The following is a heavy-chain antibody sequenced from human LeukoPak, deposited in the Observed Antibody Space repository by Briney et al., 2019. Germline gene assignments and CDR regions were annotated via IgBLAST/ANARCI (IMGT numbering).Heavy chain of an antibody. D-gene: IGHD6-13*01. J-gene: IGHJ4*02. V-gene: IGHV4-31*03. CDR2: IYYSGST. CDR3: ARADSSSWYYFDY. Sequence: SETLSLTCTVSGGSISSGGYYWSWLRQHPGKGLEWIGYIYYSGSTYYNPSLKSRVTISVDTSKNQFSLKLSSVTAADTAVYYCARADSSSWYYFDYWGQGTLVTVSS. CDR1: GGSISSGGYY.